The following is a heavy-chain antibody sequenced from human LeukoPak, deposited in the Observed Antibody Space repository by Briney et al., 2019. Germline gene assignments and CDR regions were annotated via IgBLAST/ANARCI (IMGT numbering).Heavy chain of an antibody. CDR1: GFTISPYS. D-gene: IGHD3-22*01. CDR3: ARALTSRDSSGYFIDAFDI. Sequence: PGGSLRLSCAASGFTISPYSMNWVRQAPGKGLEWVSYISSSSSTIYNGDSVKGRFTISRDNAKNSLYLQMNSLRAEDTAVYYCARALTSRDSSGYFIDAFDIWGQGTMVTVSS. CDR2: ISSSSSTI. J-gene: IGHJ3*02. V-gene: IGHV3-48*04.